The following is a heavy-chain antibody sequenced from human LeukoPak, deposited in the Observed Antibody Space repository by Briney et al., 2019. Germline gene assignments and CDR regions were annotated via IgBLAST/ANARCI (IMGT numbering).Heavy chain of an antibody. CDR3: ARGDHTGNPYYYYGMDV. V-gene: IGHV1-8*01. CDR1: GYTLTNYD. Sequence: ASVKVSCKASGYTLTNYDINWVRQAPGQGLEWMGWSGNRDYAQKFQGRVTMTRNTSISTAYMELSGLRSEDTAVYYCARGDHTGNPYYYYGMDVWGQGTTVTVSS. D-gene: IGHD4-23*01. CDR2: SGNR. J-gene: IGHJ6*02.